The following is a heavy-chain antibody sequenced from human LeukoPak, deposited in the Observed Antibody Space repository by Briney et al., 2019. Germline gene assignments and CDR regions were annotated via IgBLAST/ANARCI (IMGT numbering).Heavy chain of an antibody. V-gene: IGHV3-23*01. CDR1: GFTFSSYA. Sequence: GGSLRLSCAASGFTFSSYAMSWVRQAPGKGLEWVSAISGSGGSTYYADSVKGRFTISRDNIKNALYLQMNSLRTEDTAVYYCAKELRGYFDLWGRGTLVIVSS. CDR3: AKELRGYFDL. J-gene: IGHJ2*01. CDR2: ISGSGGST.